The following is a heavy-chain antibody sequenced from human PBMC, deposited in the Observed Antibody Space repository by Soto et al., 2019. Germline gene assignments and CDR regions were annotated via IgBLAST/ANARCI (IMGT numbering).Heavy chain of an antibody. Sequence: QVQLVQSGAEVKKPGASVKVSCKASGYTFTNYGINWVRQAPGQGLEWMGWISGYDGNTNYAQKLQGRVTMTIDTSTSTAYMERRSLRSDDTAVYFCARGVPYGSGRGGMDVWGQGTTVTVSS. D-gene: IGHD3-10*01. CDR3: ARGVPYGSGRGGMDV. CDR2: ISGYDGNT. CDR1: GYTFTNYG. V-gene: IGHV1-18*01. J-gene: IGHJ6*02.